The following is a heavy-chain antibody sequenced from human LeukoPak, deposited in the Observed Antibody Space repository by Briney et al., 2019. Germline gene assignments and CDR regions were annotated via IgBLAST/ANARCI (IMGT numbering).Heavy chain of an antibody. J-gene: IGHJ4*02. Sequence: SETLSLTCSVSGDSISSGDYYWSWDRQPPGKTLECIGYIYYSGSTYSNPSLRSRVTISVDTPNKQFSLKLSSVTAADTAVYYCARDTRMSSGYHYFDLWGQGTLVTVSS. CDR2: IYYSGST. CDR3: ARDTRMSSGYHYFDL. CDR1: GDSISSGDYY. D-gene: IGHD3-22*01. V-gene: IGHV4-30-4*01.